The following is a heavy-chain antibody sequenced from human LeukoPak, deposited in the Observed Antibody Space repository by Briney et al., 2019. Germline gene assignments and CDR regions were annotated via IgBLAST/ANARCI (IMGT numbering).Heavy chain of an antibody. CDR3: ARDLYSSGWYADY. CDR2: ISYDGSNK. J-gene: IGHJ4*02. D-gene: IGHD6-19*01. V-gene: IGHV3-30*04. Sequence: GRSLRPSCAASGFTFSSYAMHWVRQAPGKGLEWVAVISYDGSNKYYADSVKGRFTISRDNSKNTLYLQMNSLRAEDTAVYYCARDLYSSGWYADYWGQGTLVTVSS. CDR1: GFTFSSYA.